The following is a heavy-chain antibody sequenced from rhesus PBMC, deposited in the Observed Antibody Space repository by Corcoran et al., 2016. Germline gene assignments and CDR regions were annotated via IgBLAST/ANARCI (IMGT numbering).Heavy chain of an antibody. D-gene: IGHD3-28*01. CDR2: INGNSGST. CDR3: ARIYDSGYFDY. Sequence: QVQLQESGPGLVKPSETLSLICAVSGGSLSSYWWSWIRQPLGKGLEWIGEINGNSGSTNYNPSLRSRVTISKDASKNQCSLKLNSVTAADTAVYYCARIYDSGYFDYWGQGVLVTVSS. V-gene: IGHV4-80*01. J-gene: IGHJ4*01. CDR1: GGSLSSYW.